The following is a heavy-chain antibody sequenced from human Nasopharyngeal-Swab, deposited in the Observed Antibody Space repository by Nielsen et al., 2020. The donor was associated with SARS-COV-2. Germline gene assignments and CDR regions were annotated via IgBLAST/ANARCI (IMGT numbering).Heavy chain of an antibody. CDR2: IYYSGST. D-gene: IGHD3-22*01. J-gene: IGHJ2*01. CDR1: GFTFSRYW. CDR3: ARSPSPHITMIVVVTHWYFDL. Sequence: QTLSLTCAASGFTFSRYWMHWIRQHPGKGLEWIGYIYYSGSTYYNPSLKSRVTISVDTSKNQFSLKLSSVTAADTAVYYCARSPSPHITMIVVVTHWYFDLWGRGTLVTVSS. V-gene: IGHV4-31*02.